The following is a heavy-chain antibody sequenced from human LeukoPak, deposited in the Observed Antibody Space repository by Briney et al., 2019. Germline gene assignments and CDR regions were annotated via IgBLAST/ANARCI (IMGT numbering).Heavy chain of an antibody. Sequence: SETLSLTCTVSGDSINSYYWSWIRQPPGKGLEWIAYIHYSGSTYNNPSLKSRVTISIDTSKNQFSLKLSSVTAADTAVYYCARGLSERNRRYYFDYWGQGTLVTVSS. J-gene: IGHJ4*02. D-gene: IGHD1-1*01. CDR2: IHYSGST. CDR3: ARGLSERNRRYYFDY. V-gene: IGHV4-59*01. CDR1: GDSINSYY.